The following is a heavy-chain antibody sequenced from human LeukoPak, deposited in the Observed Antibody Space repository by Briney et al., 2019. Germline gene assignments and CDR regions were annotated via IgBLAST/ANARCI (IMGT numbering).Heavy chain of an antibody. J-gene: IGHJ4*02. CDR2: IYDSGST. CDR3: ARGRRGLRITMVRGPPSFDY. Sequence: SETLSLTCTVSGGSISIGCDYWSWIRQHPGKGREGFWYIYDSGSTYYNPSLKSRVTISVDTSKNQFSLKLSSVTAADTAVYYCARGRRGLRITMVRGPPSFDYWGQGTLVTVSS. V-gene: IGHV4-31*03. CDR1: GGSISIGCDY. D-gene: IGHD3-10*01.